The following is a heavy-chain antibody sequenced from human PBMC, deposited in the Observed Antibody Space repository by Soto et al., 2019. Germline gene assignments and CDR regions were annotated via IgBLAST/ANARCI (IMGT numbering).Heavy chain of an antibody. D-gene: IGHD2-2*01. Sequence: SETLSLTCTVSGGSISSYYLSWIRQPAGKGLEWIGRIYTSGSTNYNPSLKSRVTMSVDTSKNQFSLKLSSVTAADTAVYYCARDYQLPKPYYYYYGMDVWGQGTTVTVYS. CDR1: GGSISSYY. CDR3: ARDYQLPKPYYYYYGMDV. CDR2: IYTSGST. J-gene: IGHJ6*02. V-gene: IGHV4-4*07.